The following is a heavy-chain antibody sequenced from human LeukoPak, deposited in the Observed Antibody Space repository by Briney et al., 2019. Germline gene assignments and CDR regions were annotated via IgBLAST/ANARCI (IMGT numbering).Heavy chain of an antibody. Sequence: SETLSLTCTVSGGSISSSSYYWGWIRQPPGKGLEWIGSIYYSGSTYYNPSLKSRVTISVDTSKSQFSLKLSSVTAADTAVYYCARSKLAASLRFDPWGQGTLVTVSS. CDR3: ARSKLAASLRFDP. J-gene: IGHJ5*02. CDR1: GGSISSSSYY. V-gene: IGHV4-39*01. D-gene: IGHD6-13*01. CDR2: IYYSGST.